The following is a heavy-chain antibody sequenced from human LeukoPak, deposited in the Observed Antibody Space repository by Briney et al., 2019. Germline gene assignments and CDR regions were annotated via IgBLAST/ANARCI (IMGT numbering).Heavy chain of an antibody. CDR3: AKYLRAARRIFDY. CDR2: ISSDGVTT. CDR1: GLTFSNYA. J-gene: IGHJ4*02. Sequence: GGSLRLSCAASGLTFSNYAMTWVRQTPGKGLERVSSISSDGVTTPYADSVKGRFTISRDNSRNTLYLQMNSLRAEDTAIYYCAKYLRAARRIFDYWGQGTLVTVSS. V-gene: IGHV3-23*01. D-gene: IGHD6-13*01.